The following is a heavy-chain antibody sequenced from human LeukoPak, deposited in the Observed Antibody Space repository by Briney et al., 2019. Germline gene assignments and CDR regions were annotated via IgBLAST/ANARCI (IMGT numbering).Heavy chain of an antibody. J-gene: IGHJ4*02. CDR2: ISSSSSYI. CDR3: ARARHYYYDSSGYYEAVGY. CDR1: GFTFSSYS. Sequence: GGSLRLSCAASGFTFSSYSMNWVRQAPGKGLEWVSCISSSSSYIYYADSVKGRFTISRDNAKNSLYLQMNSLRAEDTAVYYCARARHYYYDSSGYYEAVGYWGQGTLVTVSS. D-gene: IGHD3-22*01. V-gene: IGHV3-21*01.